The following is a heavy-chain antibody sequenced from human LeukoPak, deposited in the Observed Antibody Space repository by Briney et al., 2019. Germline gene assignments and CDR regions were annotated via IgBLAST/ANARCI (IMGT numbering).Heavy chain of an antibody. V-gene: IGHV3-30-3*01. CDR2: ISYDGSNK. CDR1: GFTFSSYA. Sequence: GRSLRLSCAASGFTFSSYAMHWVRQAPGKGLEWVAVISYDGSNKYYADSVKGRFTISRDNSKNTLYLQMNSLRAEDTAVYYCARDIRDGGNSLTFDYWGQGTLVTVSS. CDR3: ARDIRDGGNSLTFDY. D-gene: IGHD4-23*01. J-gene: IGHJ4*02.